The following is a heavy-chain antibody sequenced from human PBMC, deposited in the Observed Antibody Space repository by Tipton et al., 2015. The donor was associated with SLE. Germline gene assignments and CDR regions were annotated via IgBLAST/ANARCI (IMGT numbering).Heavy chain of an antibody. CDR3: TKERSVAARGYFDY. J-gene: IGHJ4*01. V-gene: IGHV3-11*05. Sequence: FTFSRDNAKNSLYLQMNSLRAEDTAVYYCTKERSVAARGYFDYWGQGTLVSVSS. D-gene: IGHD6-6*01.